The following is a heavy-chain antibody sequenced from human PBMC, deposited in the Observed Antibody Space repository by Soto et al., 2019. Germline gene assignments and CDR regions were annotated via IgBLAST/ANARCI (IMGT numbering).Heavy chain of an antibody. D-gene: IGHD2-8*02. J-gene: IGHJ2*01. CDR2: ISGSGGRT. CDR3: ANVRSTGDSDWYFDL. CDR1: GFTVSSYS. V-gene: IGHV3-23*01. Sequence: GGSLRLSCAASGFTVSSYSMSWVRQAPGKGLEWVSAISGSGGRTYYADSVKGLCTISRDSSKTTFYQQMNSLRAEDTAVYYCANVRSTGDSDWYFDLWGRGTLVTVSS.